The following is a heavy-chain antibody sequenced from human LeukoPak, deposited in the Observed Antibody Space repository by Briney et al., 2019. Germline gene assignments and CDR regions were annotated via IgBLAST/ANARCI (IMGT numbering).Heavy chain of an antibody. CDR3: ARLLSGGWYEP. CDR2: ISPNSGGT. V-gene: IGHV1-2*06. D-gene: IGHD2/OR15-2a*01. J-gene: IGHJ5*02. Sequence: ASVKVSCKASGYTFTGHYLHWMRQAPGQGLEWMGRISPNSGGTNYAQKFQGRVTMTRDTSISTAYMELSRLRSDDTAVYYCARLLSGGWYEPWGQGTLVTVSS. CDR1: GYTFTGHY.